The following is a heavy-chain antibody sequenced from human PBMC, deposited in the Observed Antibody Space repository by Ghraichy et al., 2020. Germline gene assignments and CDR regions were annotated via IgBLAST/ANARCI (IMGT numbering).Heavy chain of an antibody. J-gene: IGHJ4*02. CDR2: INHSGST. Sequence: ETLSLTCAVYGGSFSGYYWSWIRQPPGKGLEWIGEINHSGSTNYNPSLKSRVTISVDTSKNQFSLKLSSVTAADTAVYYCARGSRVYYGSGRPFDYWGQGTLVTVSS. V-gene: IGHV4-34*01. CDR3: ARGSRVYYGSGRPFDY. D-gene: IGHD3-10*01. CDR1: GGSFSGYY.